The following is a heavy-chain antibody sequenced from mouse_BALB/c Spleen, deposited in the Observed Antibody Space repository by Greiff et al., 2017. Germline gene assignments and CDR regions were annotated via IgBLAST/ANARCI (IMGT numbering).Heavy chain of an antibody. Sequence: QVQLQQSGAELVRPGSSVKISCKASGYAFSSYWMNWVKQRPGQGLEWIGQIYPGDGDTNYNGKFKGKATLTADKSSSTAYMQLSSLTSEDSAVYFCARENDYDGNWFAYWGQGTLVTVSA. CDR1: GYAFSSYW. J-gene: IGHJ3*01. V-gene: IGHV1-80*01. D-gene: IGHD2-4*01. CDR3: ARENDYDGNWFAY. CDR2: IYPGDGDT.